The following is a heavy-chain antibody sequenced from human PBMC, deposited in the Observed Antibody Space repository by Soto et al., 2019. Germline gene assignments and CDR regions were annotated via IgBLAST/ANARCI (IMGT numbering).Heavy chain of an antibody. J-gene: IGHJ4*02. V-gene: IGHV1-69*02. D-gene: IGHD2-2*01. CDR2: IIPILGIA. CDR1: GGTFSSYT. Sequence: QVQLVQSGAEVKKPGSSVKVSCKASGGTFSSYTISWVRQAPGQGLEWMGRIIPILGIANYAQKFQGRVTITADKSTSTAXXELSXLXXXXXXXYYCARSGVHCSSTSCYSDYWGQGTLVTVSS. CDR3: ARSGVHCSSTSCYSDY.